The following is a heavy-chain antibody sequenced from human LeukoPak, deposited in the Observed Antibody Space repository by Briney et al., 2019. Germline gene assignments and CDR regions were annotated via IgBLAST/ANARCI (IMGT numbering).Heavy chain of an antibody. CDR2: ISSSSSYI. CDR3: ASSRTLAATYYYYYYMDV. V-gene: IGHV3-21*01. J-gene: IGHJ6*03. CDR1: GFTFSSYS. Sequence: NPGGSLRLSCAASGFTFSSYSMNWVRQAPGKGLEWVSSISSSSSYIYYADSVKGRFTISRDNAKNLLYLQMNSLRAEDTAVYYCASSRTLAATYYYYYYMDVWGKGTTVTVSS. D-gene: IGHD6-25*01.